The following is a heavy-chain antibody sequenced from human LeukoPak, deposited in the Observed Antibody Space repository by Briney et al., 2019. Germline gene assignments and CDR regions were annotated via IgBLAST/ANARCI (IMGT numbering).Heavy chain of an antibody. V-gene: IGHV4-31*03. CDR2: IYYSGST. Sequence: PSETLSLTCTVSGGSISSGGYYWSWIRQHPGKGLEWIGYIYYSGSTYYNPSLKSRVTISVDTSKNQFSLKLSSVTAADTAVYYCARGQGIAVAGNSGRRFDPWGQGTLVTVSS. CDR3: ARGQGIAVAGNSGRRFDP. D-gene: IGHD6-19*01. CDR1: GGSISSGGYY. J-gene: IGHJ5*02.